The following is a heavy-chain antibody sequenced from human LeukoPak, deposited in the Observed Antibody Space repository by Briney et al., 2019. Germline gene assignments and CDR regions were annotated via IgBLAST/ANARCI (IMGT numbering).Heavy chain of an antibody. Sequence: GGSLRLSCAASGFTVSRNYMSWVRQAPGKGLEWVSVIYSGGSTYYADSVKGRFTISRDNSKNTLYLQMDTLRAEDTAVYYCATRIYYDSSRGHAFDIWGQGTMVTVSS. J-gene: IGHJ3*02. CDR3: ATRIYYDSSRGHAFDI. CDR2: IYSGGST. D-gene: IGHD3-22*01. CDR1: GFTVSRNY. V-gene: IGHV3-66*01.